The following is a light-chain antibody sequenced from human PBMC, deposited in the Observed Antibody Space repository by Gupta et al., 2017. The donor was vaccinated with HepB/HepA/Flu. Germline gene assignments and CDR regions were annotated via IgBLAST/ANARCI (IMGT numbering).Light chain of an antibody. CDR2: EVT. J-gene: IGLJ3*02. CDR1: SSDVGSYNF. Sequence: QSALTQPASVSGSPGQSITISCTGTSSDVGSYNFVSWFQHHPGKAPKLMIYEVTKRPAGVSNRFSGSKSGNTASLTISGLQAEDEADYYCCSYGAGSTVFGGGTKLTVL. CDR3: CSYGAGSTV. V-gene: IGLV2-23*02.